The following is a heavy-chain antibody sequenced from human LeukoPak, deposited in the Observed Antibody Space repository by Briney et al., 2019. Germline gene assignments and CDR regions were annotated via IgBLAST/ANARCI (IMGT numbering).Heavy chain of an antibody. CDR1: GFTFSSYA. J-gene: IGHJ4*02. D-gene: IGHD1-7*01. CDR3: ARDRCRGNYCGS. CDR2: ISYDGSNK. Sequence: PGGSLRLSCAASGFTFSSYAMHWVRQAPGKGLEWVAVISYDGSNKYYADSVKGRFTISRDNSKNTLYLQMNSLRAEDTAVYYCARDRCRGNYCGSWGQGTLVTVSS. V-gene: IGHV3-30*04.